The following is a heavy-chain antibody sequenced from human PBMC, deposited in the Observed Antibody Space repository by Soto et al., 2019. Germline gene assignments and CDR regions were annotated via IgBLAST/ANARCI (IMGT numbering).Heavy chain of an antibody. V-gene: IGHV1-3*01. J-gene: IGHJ4*02. CDR3: ARGVGVSLNFDY. Sequence: GASVKVSCKASGYTFTSYAMHWVRQAPGQRLEWMGWINAGNGNTKYSQKFQGRVTMTRNTSASTAYMELSSLRSEDTAVYYCARGVGVSLNFDYWGQGTLVTVSS. CDR2: INAGNGNT. CDR1: GYTFTSYA. D-gene: IGHD2-15*01.